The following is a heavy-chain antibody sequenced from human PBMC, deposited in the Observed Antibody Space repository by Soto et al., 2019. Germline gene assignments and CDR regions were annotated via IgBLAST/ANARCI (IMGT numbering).Heavy chain of an antibody. J-gene: IGHJ4*02. Sequence: LRLSCAASGFTFSSYAMSWVRQAPGKGLEWVSTISGSGGSTYYADPVKGRFTISRDNSKNTLYLQLNSLRADDTAVYYCAKDGGFSSSPSYFHYWGQGTLVTVSS. CDR2: ISGSGGST. CDR1: GFTFSSYA. D-gene: IGHD6-6*01. CDR3: AKDGGFSSSPSYFHY. V-gene: IGHV3-23*01.